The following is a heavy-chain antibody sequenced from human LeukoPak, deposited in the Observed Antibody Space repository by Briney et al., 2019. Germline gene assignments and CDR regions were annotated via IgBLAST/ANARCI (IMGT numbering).Heavy chain of an antibody. D-gene: IGHD6-6*01. Sequence: GGSLRLSCAASGFTVSSNYMSWVRQAPGKGLEWVSVIYSGGSTYYADSVKGRFTISRDNSKNTLYLQMNSLRAEDTAVYYCARAPERYSSSSGYFDYWGQGTLVTVSS. CDR2: IYSGGST. CDR3: ARAPERYSSSSGYFDY. J-gene: IGHJ4*02. CDR1: GFTVSSNY. V-gene: IGHV3-53*01.